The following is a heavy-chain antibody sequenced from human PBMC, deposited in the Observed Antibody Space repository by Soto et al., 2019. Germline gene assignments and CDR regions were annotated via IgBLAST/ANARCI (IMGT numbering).Heavy chain of an antibody. CDR2: IYYSGST. CDR1: GGSISSYY. J-gene: IGHJ6*02. CDR3: ARGQGYDILTGYYPYYYYGMDV. D-gene: IGHD3-9*01. V-gene: IGHV4-59*01. Sequence: LSLTCTVSGGSISSYYWSWIRQPPGKGLDWIGYIYYSGSTNYNPSLKSRVTISVDTSKNQFSLKLSSVTAADTAVYYCARGQGYDILTGYYPYYYYGMDVWGQGTTVTVSS.